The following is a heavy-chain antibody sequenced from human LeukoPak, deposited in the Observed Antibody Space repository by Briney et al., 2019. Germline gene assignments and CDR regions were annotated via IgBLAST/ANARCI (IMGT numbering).Heavy chain of an antibody. CDR3: ARDLTNYDFWSGYSTADAFDI. J-gene: IGHJ3*02. V-gene: IGHV4-31*03. CDR2: IYYSGST. D-gene: IGHD3-3*01. Sequence: SETLSLTCTVSGGSISSGGYYWSWIRQHPGKGLEWIGYIYYSGSTYYNPSLKSRVTISVDTSKNQFSLKLSSVTAADTAVYYCARDLTNYDFWSGYSTADAFDIWGQGTMVTVSS. CDR1: GGSISSGGYY.